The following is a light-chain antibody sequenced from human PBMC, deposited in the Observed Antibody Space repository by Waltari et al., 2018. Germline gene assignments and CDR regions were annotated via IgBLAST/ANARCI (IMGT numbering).Light chain of an antibody. CDR2: DAS. CDR1: QSVSSY. Sequence: EIVLTQYTATRTLSPAVRDNLSCRASQSVSSYLAWYQQKPGQAPRLLIYDASNRATGIPARFSGSGSGTDFTLTISSLEPEDFAVYYCQQRSNWPPEGTFGQGTKVEIK. CDR3: QQRSNWPPEGT. V-gene: IGKV3-11*01. J-gene: IGKJ1*01.